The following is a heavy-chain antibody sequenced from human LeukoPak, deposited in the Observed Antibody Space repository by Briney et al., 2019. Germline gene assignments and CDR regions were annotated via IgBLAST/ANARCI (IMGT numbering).Heavy chain of an antibody. J-gene: IGHJ4*02. CDR1: GGSISSYY. V-gene: IGHV4-59*12. Sequence: SETLSLTCTVSGGSISSYYWSWIRQPPGKGLEWIGYIYYSGSTNYNPSLKSRVTMSVDTSKNQFSLKLTSVTAADTAVYYCARTPIYYFDNSGYYNWGQGTLVTVSS. CDR3: ARTPIYYFDNSGYYN. D-gene: IGHD3-22*01. CDR2: IYYSGST.